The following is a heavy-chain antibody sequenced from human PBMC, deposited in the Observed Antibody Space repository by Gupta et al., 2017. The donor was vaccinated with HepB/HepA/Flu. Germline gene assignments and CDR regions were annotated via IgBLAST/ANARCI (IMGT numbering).Heavy chain of an antibody. V-gene: IGHV3-23*01. D-gene: IGHD4-17*01. CDR1: GFTFSSYA. CDR2: ISGSGGST. J-gene: IGHJ4*02. CDR3: AKVTTGCFDY. Sequence: EVQLLESGGGLVQPGGSLRLSCAASGFTFSSYAMSWVRQAPGKGLEWVSAISGSGGSTYDADSVKGRFTISRDNSKNTLYLKMKSLRAEDTAVYDGAKVTTGCFDYGGQGTLVTVSS.